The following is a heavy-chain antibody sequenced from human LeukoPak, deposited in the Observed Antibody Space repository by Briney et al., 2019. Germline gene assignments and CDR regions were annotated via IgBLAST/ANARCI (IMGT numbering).Heavy chain of an antibody. Sequence: SETLSLTCTVSGGSISDSDYHWGWIRQPPGKGLEWIGSIYYSGSTYYNPSLKSRVTISVDTSKNQFSLRLSSVTAADTAVYHCARHYYYDSSGYYYPYDYWGQGTLVTVSS. J-gene: IGHJ4*02. CDR2: IYYSGST. V-gene: IGHV4-39*01. D-gene: IGHD3-22*01. CDR1: GGSISDSDYH. CDR3: ARHYYYDSSGYYYPYDY.